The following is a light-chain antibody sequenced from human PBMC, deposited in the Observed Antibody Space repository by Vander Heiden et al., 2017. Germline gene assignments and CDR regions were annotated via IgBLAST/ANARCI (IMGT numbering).Light chain of an antibody. CDR3: QQRSNWPWT. CDR2: DAS. V-gene: IGKV3-11*01. CDR1: QSVSSY. Sequence: VCTPSPAPLPLSPGERATLSCRASQSVSSYLAWYQQKPGQAPRLLIYDASNRATGIPARFSGSGSGTDFTLTISSLEPEDFAVYYCQQRSNWPWTFGQGTKVEIK. J-gene: IGKJ1*01.